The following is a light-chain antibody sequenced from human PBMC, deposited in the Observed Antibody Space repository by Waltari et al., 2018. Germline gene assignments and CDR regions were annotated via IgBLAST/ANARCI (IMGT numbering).Light chain of an antibody. CDR3: QQYGSSPLT. V-gene: IGKV3-20*01. CDR2: GGF. J-gene: IGKJ5*01. CDR1: QSVSNNQ. Sequence: EIVLTQSPGTLFLSPGEIATLSCRASQSVSNNQLAWYQQSPGQAPRLVIYGGFARATAIPDRFSGTGSGTDFTLTISRLEPEDFAMYYCQQYGSSPLTFGQGTRLEIK.